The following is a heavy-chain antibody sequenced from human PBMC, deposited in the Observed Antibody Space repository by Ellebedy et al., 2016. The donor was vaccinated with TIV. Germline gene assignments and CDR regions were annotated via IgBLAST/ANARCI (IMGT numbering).Heavy chain of an antibody. J-gene: IGHJ4*02. CDR3: TRDLTNIVSGDY. D-gene: IGHD5/OR15-5a*01. V-gene: IGHV1-2*02. CDR2: INPNSGAT. CDR1: GYTFTAYY. Sequence: AASVKVSCKASGYTFTAYYIHWVRQAPGQGLEWMGWINPNSGATNYAQKFQGRVTVTRDTSTSTAFLELSRLRSDDTAVYYCTRDLTNIVSGDYWGQGTLVTVSS.